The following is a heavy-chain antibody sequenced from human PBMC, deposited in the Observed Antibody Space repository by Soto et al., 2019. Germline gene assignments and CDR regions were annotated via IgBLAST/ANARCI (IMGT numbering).Heavy chain of an antibody. CDR3: ANAGSGYSGYVGAFDI. J-gene: IGHJ3*02. CDR2: IIPIFGTA. V-gene: IGHV1-69*01. CDR1: GGTFSSYA. D-gene: IGHD5-12*01. Sequence: QVQLVQSGAEVKKPGSSVKVSCKASGGTFSSYAISWVRHAPGQWLEWMGGIIPIFGTANYAQKFQGRVTITADESTSTAYMELSSLRSEDTAVYYCANAGSGYSGYVGAFDIWGQGTMVTVSS.